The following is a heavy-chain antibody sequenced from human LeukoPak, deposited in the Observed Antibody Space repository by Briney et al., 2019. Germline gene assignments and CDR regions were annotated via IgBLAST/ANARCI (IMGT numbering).Heavy chain of an antibody. J-gene: IGHJ4*02. Sequence: GGSLRLSCAASGFTFSDYEMNWVRQAPGKGLEWVSYISSSGRRIYYADSVRGRFTISRDNAQNSLYLQMNSLRADDTAIYYCAKGPRDPTEYCSRGTCSPTYDVWGQGTLVTVSS. CDR3: AKGPRDPTEYCSRGTCSPTYDV. V-gene: IGHV3-48*03. CDR2: ISSSGRRI. CDR1: GFTFSDYE. D-gene: IGHD2-15*01.